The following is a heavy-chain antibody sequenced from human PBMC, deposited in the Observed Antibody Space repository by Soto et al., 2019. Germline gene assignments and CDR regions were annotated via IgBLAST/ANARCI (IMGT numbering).Heavy chain of an antibody. Sequence: GGSLRLSCAASGFTFSSYAMSWVRQAPGKGLEWVSVISGSGGSTYYADSVKGRFTISRDNSKNTLYLQMNSLRAEYTAVYYCAKSAYDSSGYYLPFDYWGQGTMVTVSS. J-gene: IGHJ4*02. V-gene: IGHV3-23*01. CDR3: AKSAYDSSGYYLPFDY. D-gene: IGHD3-22*01. CDR2: ISGSGGST. CDR1: GFTFSSYA.